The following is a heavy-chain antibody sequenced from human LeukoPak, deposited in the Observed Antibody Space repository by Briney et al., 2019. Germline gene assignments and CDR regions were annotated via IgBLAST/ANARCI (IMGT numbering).Heavy chain of an antibody. J-gene: IGHJ6*02. Sequence: GGSLRLSCAASGFTVSSNYMSWVRQAPGKGLEWVSVIYSGGSTYYADSVKGRFTISRHNSKNTLFLQMNSLRAEDTAVYYCAKRDIVVVPAASASGVYYGMDVWGQGTTVTVSS. CDR2: IYSGGST. CDR1: GFTVSSNY. CDR3: AKRDIVVVPAASASGVYYGMDV. V-gene: IGHV3-53*04. D-gene: IGHD2-2*01.